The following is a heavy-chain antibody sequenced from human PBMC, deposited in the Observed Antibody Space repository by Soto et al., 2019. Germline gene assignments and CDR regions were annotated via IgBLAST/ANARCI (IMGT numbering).Heavy chain of an antibody. CDR3: ARDRVISPDHFDY. CDR1: GVSVSSGSYY. V-gene: IGHV4-61*01. CDR2: FYSSGST. Sequence: QVQLQESGPGLVKPSETLPLTCSVYGVSVSSGSYYGSWIRQPPGKGLEWIGYFYSSGSTNYNPSHKSRVAIAVDTSKNQLSLKLSSVTAAGTAVYYCARDRVISPDHFDYWGQGTLVTVSS. J-gene: IGHJ4*02. D-gene: IGHD3-10*01.